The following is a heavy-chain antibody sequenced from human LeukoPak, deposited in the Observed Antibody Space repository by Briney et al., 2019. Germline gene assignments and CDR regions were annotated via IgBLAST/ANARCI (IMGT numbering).Heavy chain of an antibody. J-gene: IGHJ3*02. D-gene: IGHD4-23*01. CDR3: AKDSEATITPLSAFDI. CDR2: ISCSGCST. CDR1: GFSFRSYA. Sequence: SLRLSCAASGFSFRSYAISWVCQTPGKGLEWVSSISCSGCSTYSAASVKSRFTISREKSNNPLYLQLNSLRAADTAMYYCAKDSEATITPLSAFDIWGQGTMVTVSS. V-gene: IGHV3-23*01.